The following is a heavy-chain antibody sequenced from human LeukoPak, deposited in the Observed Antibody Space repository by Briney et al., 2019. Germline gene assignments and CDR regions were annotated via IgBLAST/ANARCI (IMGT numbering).Heavy chain of an antibody. CDR1: GFTFSSYS. CDR3: VRRDIYTTSSWGAFDI. V-gene: IGHV3-21*04. CDR2: ISSSSSYI. J-gene: IGHJ3*02. Sequence: PGGSLRLSCAASGFTFSSYSMNWVRQAPGKGLEWVSSISSSSSYIYYADSVKGRFTISRDNSNNMVYLQMDSLRTDDTALYYCVRRDIYTTSSWGAFDIWGQGTLVTVSS. D-gene: IGHD6-6*01.